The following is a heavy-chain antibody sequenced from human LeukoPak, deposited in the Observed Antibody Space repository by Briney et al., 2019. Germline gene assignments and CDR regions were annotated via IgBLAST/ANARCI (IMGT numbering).Heavy chain of an antibody. CDR1: GFTFGDYA. V-gene: IGHV3-49*04. D-gene: IGHD2-21*02. Sequence: GGSLRLSCTASGFTFGDYAMSWVRQAPGKGLEWVGFIRSKAYGGTTEYAASVKGRFTISRDDSKSIAYLQMNSLKTEDTAAYYCTRPLLAYCGGDCYNPPDYWGQGTLVTVSS. CDR2: IRSKAYGGTT. J-gene: IGHJ4*02. CDR3: TRPLLAYCGGDCYNPPDY.